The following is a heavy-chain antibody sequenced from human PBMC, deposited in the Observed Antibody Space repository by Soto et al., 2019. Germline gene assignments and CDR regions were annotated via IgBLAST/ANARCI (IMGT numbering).Heavy chain of an antibody. J-gene: IGHJ5*02. V-gene: IGHV4-59*12. CDR2: IYYSGST. Sequence: TLSLTFTVSGCSISSYYWGWIRQPPGKGLEWIGYIYYSGSTNYNPSLKSRVSISVDTSKNQFSLELSSVTAADTAVYYCARSVFPWGQGTLVTVSS. CDR1: GCSISSYY. CDR3: ARSVFP.